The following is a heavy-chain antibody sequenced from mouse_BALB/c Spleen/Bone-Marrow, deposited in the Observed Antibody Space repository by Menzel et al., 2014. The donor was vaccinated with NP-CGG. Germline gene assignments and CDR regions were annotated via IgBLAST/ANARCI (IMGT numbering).Heavy chain of an antibody. J-gene: IGHJ4*01. V-gene: IGHV1-67*01. Sequence: VKLQESGPELVRPGVSVKISCKGSDYTFTDYAMHWVKQSHAKSLEWIGVISTYYGNTNYNQKFKGKATMTVDKSSSTAYMELARLTSEDSAIYYCARWLQAMDYWGQGTSVTVSS. CDR1: DYTFTDYA. D-gene: IGHD2-2*01. CDR2: ISTYYGNT. CDR3: ARWLQAMDY.